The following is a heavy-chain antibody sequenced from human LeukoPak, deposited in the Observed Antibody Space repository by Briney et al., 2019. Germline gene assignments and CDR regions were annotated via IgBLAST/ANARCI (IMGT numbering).Heavy chain of an antibody. CDR2: ISNSGTYT. V-gene: IGHV3-11*03. J-gene: IGHJ4*02. D-gene: IGHD6-19*01. CDR1: GFTFSDEY. CDR3: ARSRGAGPGAYFDY. Sequence: PGGALRLSCAASGFTFSDEYMSWIRQAPGKGLEWVSYISNSGTYTNYADSVRGRFTISRDNAKHSLYLQMNSLRAEDTAVYYCARSRGAGPGAYFDYWGQGILVTVSS.